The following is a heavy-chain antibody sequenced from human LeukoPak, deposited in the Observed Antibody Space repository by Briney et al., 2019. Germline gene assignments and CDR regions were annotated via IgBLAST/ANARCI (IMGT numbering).Heavy chain of an antibody. V-gene: IGHV3-48*04. CDR3: AELGITMIGGV. D-gene: IGHD3-10*02. Sequence: GGSLRLSCAASGFTFGTYSMNWVRQAPGKGLEWVSYISSSGSTIYYADSVKGRFTISRDNAKKSLYLQMNSLRAEDTAVYYCAELGITMIGGVWGKGTTVTISS. CDR2: ISSSGSTI. CDR1: GFTFGTYS. J-gene: IGHJ6*04.